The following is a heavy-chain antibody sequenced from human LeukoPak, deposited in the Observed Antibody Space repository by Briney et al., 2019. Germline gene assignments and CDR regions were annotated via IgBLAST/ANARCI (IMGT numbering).Heavy chain of an antibody. Sequence: SETLSLTCTVSVGSISSYYWSWIREPPWKGLEWIGYIYYSGSTNYNPSLKSRVTISVDTSKNQFSLKLSSVTAADTAVYYCARVSRALNAFDIWGQGTMVTVSS. CDR2: IYYSGST. D-gene: IGHD2-2*01. J-gene: IGHJ3*02. CDR1: VGSISSYY. V-gene: IGHV4-59*01. CDR3: ARVSRALNAFDI.